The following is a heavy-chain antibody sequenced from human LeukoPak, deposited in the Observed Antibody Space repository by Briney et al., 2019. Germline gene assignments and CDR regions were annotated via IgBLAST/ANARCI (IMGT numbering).Heavy chain of an antibody. CDR2: IRSTGSSV. CDR1: GFAFNTYT. Sequence: AGGSLRLSCAASGFAFNTYTMNWVRQAPGKGLEWDSSIRSTGSSVYYADSVKGRFTISRDNAKNSLYLQMNSLRAEDTAVYYCARVAGYCNSISNCYSDYWGQGTLVTVSS. CDR3: ARVAGYCNSISNCYSDY. J-gene: IGHJ4*02. V-gene: IGHV3-21*01. D-gene: IGHD2-2*01.